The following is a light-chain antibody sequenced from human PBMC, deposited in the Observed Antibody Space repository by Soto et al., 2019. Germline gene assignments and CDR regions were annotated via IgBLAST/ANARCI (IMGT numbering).Light chain of an antibody. Sequence: QPVLTQPPSASRTPGQRVTISCSGSSSNIGRNTVSWYQQLPGTAPKLLIYSNNQRPSGVPDRFSGSKSGTSASLAISGLQSEDEADSYCAAWDDSLNGRVFGGGTKVTVL. J-gene: IGLJ3*02. CDR2: SNN. CDR1: SSNIGRNT. CDR3: AAWDDSLNGRV. V-gene: IGLV1-44*01.